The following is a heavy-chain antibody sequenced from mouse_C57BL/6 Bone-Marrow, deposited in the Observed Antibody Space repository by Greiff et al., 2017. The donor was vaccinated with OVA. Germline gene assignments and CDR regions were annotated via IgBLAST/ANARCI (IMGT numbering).Heavy chain of an antibody. D-gene: IGHD1-1*01. CDR3: ARNPHYYYGSSYGDAMDY. Sequence: QVQLQQPGAELVKPGASVKLSCKASGYTFTSYWMHWVKQRPGQGLEWIGMIHPNSGSTNYNEKFKSKATLTVDKSSSTAYMQLSSLTSEDSAVYYCARNPHYYYGSSYGDAMDYWGQGTSVTVSS. J-gene: IGHJ4*01. CDR2: IHPNSGST. V-gene: IGHV1-64*01. CDR1: GYTFTSYW.